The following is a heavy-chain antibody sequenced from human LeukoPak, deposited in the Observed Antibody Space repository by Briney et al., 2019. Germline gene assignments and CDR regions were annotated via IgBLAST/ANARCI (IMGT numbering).Heavy chain of an antibody. D-gene: IGHD3-16*01. V-gene: IGHV3-48*02. J-gene: IGHJ4*02. CDR1: GFTFSSYS. CDR2: ISSGSRSI. Sequence: PGGSLRLSCAVSGFTFSSYSMNWVRQAPGKGLEWVSYISSGSRSIYYADSVKGRFTISRDNAKNSLYLQMNSLRDEDTAVYYCARPHRDYVWGSPDYWGQGTLVTVSS. CDR3: ARPHRDYVWGSPDY.